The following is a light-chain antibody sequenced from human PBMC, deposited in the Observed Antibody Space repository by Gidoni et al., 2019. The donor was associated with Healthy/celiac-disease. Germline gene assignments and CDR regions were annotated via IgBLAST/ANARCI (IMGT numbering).Light chain of an antibody. V-gene: IGKV4-1*01. J-gene: IGKJ3*01. CDR2: WAS. CDR1: QSVLYSSNNKNY. CDR3: QQYYSTPPT. Sequence: DIVMTQSPDSLAVSLGERATINCKASQSVLYSSNNKNYLAWYQQKPGQPPKLPIYWASTRESGVPDRFSGSGSGTDFPLTISSLQAEDVAVYYCQQYYSTPPTFGPGTKVDIK.